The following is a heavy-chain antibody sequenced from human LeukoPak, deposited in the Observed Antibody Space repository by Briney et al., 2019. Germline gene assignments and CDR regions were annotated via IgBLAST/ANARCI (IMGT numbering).Heavy chain of an antibody. J-gene: IGHJ3*02. CDR3: ARGFVVRGVSPIRPPLSGAFHI. D-gene: IGHD3-10*01. CDR1: GYTFTGYY. Sequence: ASVKVSCKASGYTFTGYYMHWVRQAPGQGLEWMGWINPNSGGTNYAQKFQGRVTMTRDTSISTAYMDLSGLRSDDTAVYYCARGFVVRGVSPIRPPLSGAFHIWGQGTMVTVSS. CDR2: INPNSGGT. V-gene: IGHV1-2*02.